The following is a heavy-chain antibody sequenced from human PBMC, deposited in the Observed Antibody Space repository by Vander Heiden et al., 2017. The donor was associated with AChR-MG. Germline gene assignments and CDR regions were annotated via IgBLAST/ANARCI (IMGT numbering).Heavy chain of an antibody. CDR3: AKDTIAVAGTSKVDY. Sequence: EVHLVASGGGLVQPGRSLRLPCAASGFTFDDCAMGWARQAPGKGLEWLSGISWNSGSIGYADSVKGRFTISRDNAKNSLYLQMNSLRAEDTALYYCAKDTIAVAGTSKVDYWGQGTLVTVSS. J-gene: IGHJ4*02. V-gene: IGHV3-9*01. D-gene: IGHD6-19*01. CDR1: GFTFDDCA. CDR2: ISWNSGSI.